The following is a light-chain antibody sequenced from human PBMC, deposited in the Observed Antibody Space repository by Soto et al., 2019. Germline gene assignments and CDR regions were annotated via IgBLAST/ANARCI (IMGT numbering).Light chain of an antibody. CDR1: QGISNY. V-gene: IGKV1-27*01. Sequence: DIQMTQSPSSLSASVGDRVTITCRASQGISNYLAWYQQKPGKVPKLLIYSASTLQSGVPSRFSGSGSGTDFTLTISSLEADDVAIYYCQHYNIAPYTFGQGTKLEI. J-gene: IGKJ2*01. CDR2: SAS. CDR3: QHYNIAPYT.